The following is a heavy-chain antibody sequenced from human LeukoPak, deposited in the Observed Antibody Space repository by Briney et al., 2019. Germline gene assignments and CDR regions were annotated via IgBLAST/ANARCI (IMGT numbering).Heavy chain of an antibody. V-gene: IGHV3-23*01. J-gene: IGHJ4*02. Sequence: PGGSLRLSCAASGFTFSTYAMSWVRQAPGMGPEWVSSVSGSGDNTYYADSVKGRFTISRDNSKNTLYLQTSNLRAEDTAIYSCARGSIFDYWGQGTLVTVSS. CDR1: GFTFSTYA. CDR3: ARGSIFDY. CDR2: VSGSGDNT.